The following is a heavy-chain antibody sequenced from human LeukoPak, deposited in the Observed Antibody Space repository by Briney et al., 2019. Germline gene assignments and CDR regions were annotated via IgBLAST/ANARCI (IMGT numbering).Heavy chain of an antibody. CDR1: GGSISTNH. J-gene: IGHJ1*01. D-gene: IGHD5-12*01. CDR3: ARGGPDLAREYFQY. Sequence: SETLSLTCTVSGGSISTNHWNWIRQPAGKGLEWIGRIYVTGTTYYNPSLKSRLTMSVDAPRNQFFLNLSSVTAADTAVYYCARGGPDLAREYFQYWGQGTLVTVS. V-gene: IGHV4-4*07. CDR2: IYVTGTT.